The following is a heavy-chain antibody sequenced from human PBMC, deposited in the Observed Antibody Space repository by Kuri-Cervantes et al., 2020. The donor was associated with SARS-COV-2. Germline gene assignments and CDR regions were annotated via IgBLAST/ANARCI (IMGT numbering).Heavy chain of an antibody. D-gene: IGHD5-18*01. Sequence: SETLSLTCTVSGGSISSSSYYWGWIRQPPGKGLEWIGYIYYSGSTNYNPSLKSRVTISVDTSKNQFSLKLSSVTAADTAVYYCARDLGGYGLDYWGQGTLVTVSS. CDR2: IYYSGST. CDR1: GGSISSSSYY. V-gene: IGHV4-61*01. CDR3: ARDLGGYGLDY. J-gene: IGHJ4*02.